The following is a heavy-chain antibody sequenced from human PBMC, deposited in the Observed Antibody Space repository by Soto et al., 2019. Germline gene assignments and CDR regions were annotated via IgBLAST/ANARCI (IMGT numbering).Heavy chain of an antibody. Sequence: EVQLVESGGGLIQPGGSLRLSCAASGFTVSSNYMSWVRQAPGKGLEWVSVIYSGGSTYYADSVKGRFTISRDNSKNTLYLQMNSLSAADTAVYYCARVVDYVHYYYGMDLWGQGTTVTVSS. V-gene: IGHV3-53*01. CDR2: IYSGGST. D-gene: IGHD4-17*01. CDR1: GFTVSSNY. J-gene: IGHJ6*02. CDR3: ARVVDYVHYYYGMDL.